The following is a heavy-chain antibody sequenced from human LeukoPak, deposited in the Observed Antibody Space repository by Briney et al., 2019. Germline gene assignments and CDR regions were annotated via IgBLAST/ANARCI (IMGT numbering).Heavy chain of an antibody. CDR1: GGSISSSSYY. CDR2: IYYSGST. Sequence: SETLSLTCTVSGGSISSSSYYWSWIRQPPGKGLEWIGYIYYSGSTNYNPPLKSRVTISVDTSKNQFSLKLSSVTAADTAVYYCARFRKNIPFDYWGQGTLVTVCS. D-gene: IGHD1-14*01. CDR3: ARFRKNIPFDY. V-gene: IGHV4-61*01. J-gene: IGHJ4*02.